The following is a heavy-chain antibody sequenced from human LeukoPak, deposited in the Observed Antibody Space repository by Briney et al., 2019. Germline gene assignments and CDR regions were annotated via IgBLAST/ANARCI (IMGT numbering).Heavy chain of an antibody. CDR3: ASVSSSWYYFDY. Sequence: PSETLSLTCTVSGGSISSYYWSWIRQPPGKGLEWIGYIYYSGSTNYNPSLKSRVTISVDTSKNQFSLKLSSVTAADTAVFYCASVSSSWYYFDYWGQGTLVTVSS. CDR2: IYYSGST. V-gene: IGHV4-59*01. CDR1: GGSISSYY. D-gene: IGHD6-13*01. J-gene: IGHJ4*02.